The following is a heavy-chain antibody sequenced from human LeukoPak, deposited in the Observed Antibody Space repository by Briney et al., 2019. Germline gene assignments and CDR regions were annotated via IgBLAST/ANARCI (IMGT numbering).Heavy chain of an antibody. CDR1: GYTFTSYA. D-gene: IGHD6-19*01. Sequence: GASVKVSCKASGYTFTSYAMHWVRQAPGQRLEWMGWSNAGNGITKYSQEFQGRVTITRDTSASTAYMELSSLRSEDTAVYYCARGSGWENYFDYWGQGTLVTVSS. CDR3: ARGSGWENYFDY. CDR2: SNAGNGIT. V-gene: IGHV1-3*01. J-gene: IGHJ4*02.